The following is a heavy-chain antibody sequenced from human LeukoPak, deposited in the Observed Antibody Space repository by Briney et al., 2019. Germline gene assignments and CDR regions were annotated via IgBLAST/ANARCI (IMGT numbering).Heavy chain of an antibody. Sequence: SETVSLTCTVSGGSISSYYWSWIRQPPGKGLEWIGYIYYSGSTNYNPSLKSRVTISVDTSKNQFSLKLSSVTAADTAVYYCGRVVLEIVLVVAATPECYFDLWSRGTLLTVSS. V-gene: IGHV4-59*01. CDR3: GRVVLEIVLVVAATPECYFDL. CDR1: GGSISSYY. CDR2: IYYSGST. D-gene: IGHD2-15*01. J-gene: IGHJ2*01.